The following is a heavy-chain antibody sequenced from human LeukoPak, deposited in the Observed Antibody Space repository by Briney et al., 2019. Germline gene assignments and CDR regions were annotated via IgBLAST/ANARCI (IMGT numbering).Heavy chain of an antibody. D-gene: IGHD1-26*01. CDR1: GYTFTGYY. J-gene: IGHJ3*02. V-gene: IGHV1-2*02. CDR3: ARDRLRSIIVGATEDAFDI. Sequence: ASVKVSCEASGYTFTGYYMHWVRQAPGQGLEWMGWINPNSGGTNYAQKFQGRVTMTRDTSISTAYMELSRLRSDDTAVYYCARDRLRSIIVGATEDAFDIWGQGTMVTVSS. CDR2: INPNSGGT.